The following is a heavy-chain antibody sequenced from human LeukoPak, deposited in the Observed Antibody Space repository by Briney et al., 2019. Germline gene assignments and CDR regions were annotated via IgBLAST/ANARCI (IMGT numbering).Heavy chain of an antibody. CDR3: ASILTGTTSGYYYMDV. J-gene: IGHJ6*03. Sequence: GGSLRLSCAASGFTFSSYSMNWVRQAPGKGLEWVSYISSSSTIYYADSVKGRFTISRDNAKNSLYLQMNSLRAEDTAVYYCASILTGTTSGYYYMDVWGKGTTVTVSS. CDR2: ISSSSTI. D-gene: IGHD1-7*01. V-gene: IGHV3-48*01. CDR1: GFTFSSYS.